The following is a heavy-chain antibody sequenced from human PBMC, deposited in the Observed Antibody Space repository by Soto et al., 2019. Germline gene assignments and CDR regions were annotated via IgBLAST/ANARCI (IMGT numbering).Heavy chain of an antibody. D-gene: IGHD2-2*01. V-gene: IGHV3-30*18. CDR1: GFSFSSYG. CDR2: VSSDGSSK. CDR3: AKEFDSSTSLRAFDY. J-gene: IGHJ4*02. Sequence: QVQLVESGGGVVQPGRSLRLSCAASGFSFSSYGTHWVRQAPGKGLEWVAVVSSDGSSKNYADSVKGRFSISRDNSKNTLYLQVNSLRAEDTAVFYCAKEFDSSTSLRAFDYWGQGTLDTVSS.